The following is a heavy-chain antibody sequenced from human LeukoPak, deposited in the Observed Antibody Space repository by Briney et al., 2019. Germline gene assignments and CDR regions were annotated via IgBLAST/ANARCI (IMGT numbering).Heavy chain of an antibody. V-gene: IGHV1-18*01. J-gene: IGHJ4*02. Sequence: ASVKVSCKASGYTFTSYGISWVRQAPGQGLEWMRWISAYNGNTNYAQKLQGRVTMTTDTSTSTAYMELRSLRSDDTAVYYCARAAIAYDSSGYYYYWGQGTLVTVSS. D-gene: IGHD3-22*01. CDR1: GYTFTSYG. CDR3: ARAAIAYDSSGYYYY. CDR2: ISAYNGNT.